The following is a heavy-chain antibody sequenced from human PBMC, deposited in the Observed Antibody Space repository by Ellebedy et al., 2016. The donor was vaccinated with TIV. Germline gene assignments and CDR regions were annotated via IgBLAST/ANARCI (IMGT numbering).Heavy chain of an antibody. CDR3: ATHGVDSGHDFGY. Sequence: SETLSLTXAVYGGSLTNYFWSWFRQSPGKGLEWIGEITHMATNNYSPSLKGRLAISRDTSKQQISLRLNSVTAADTAVYYCATHGVDSGHDFGYWGQGTLVTVSS. J-gene: IGHJ4*02. CDR2: ITHMATN. CDR1: GGSLTNYF. V-gene: IGHV4-34*01. D-gene: IGHD5-12*01.